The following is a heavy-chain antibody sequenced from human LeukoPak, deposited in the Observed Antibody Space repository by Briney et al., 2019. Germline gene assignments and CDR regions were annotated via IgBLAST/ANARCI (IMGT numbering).Heavy chain of an antibody. V-gene: IGHV4-59*12. Sequence: PSETLSPTCTVSGGSISSYYWSWIRQPPGKGLEWIGYIYYSGSTYYNPSLKSRVTISVDTSKNQFSLKLSSVTAADTAVYYCARFYYYDSSGYYNYFDYWGQGTLVTVSS. CDR2: IYYSGST. CDR3: ARFYYYDSSGYYNYFDY. CDR1: GGSISSYY. J-gene: IGHJ4*02. D-gene: IGHD3-22*01.